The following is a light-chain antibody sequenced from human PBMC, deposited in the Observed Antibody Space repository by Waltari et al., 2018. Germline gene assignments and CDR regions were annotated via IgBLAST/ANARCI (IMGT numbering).Light chain of an antibody. CDR1: QSVLYSSNNKSY. CDR2: WAS. CDR3: QQYYAAPWT. J-gene: IGKJ1*01. V-gene: IGKV4-1*01. Sequence: IVMTQSPDSLAVSLGERATINCKSSQSVLYSSNNKSYLSWFQQKPGQPPKWLFYWASTRESGVPDRFSGSGSGTDFTLTISSLQAEDVAVYYCQQYYAAPWTFGQGTMVEIK.